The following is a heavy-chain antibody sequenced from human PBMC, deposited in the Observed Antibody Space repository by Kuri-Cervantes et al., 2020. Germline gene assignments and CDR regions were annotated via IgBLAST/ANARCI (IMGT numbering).Heavy chain of an antibody. Sequence: ASVKVSCKASGYTFTSYAMNWVRQAPGQGLEWMGWIRAGNGNTKYSQKFQGRLILTRDTSASTDYMELSSLRSEDTAVYYCARERFIDWVDLDAFDIWGQGTVVTVSS. D-gene: IGHD2-21*01. CDR2: IRAGNGNT. CDR1: GYTFTSYA. V-gene: IGHV1-3*01. J-gene: IGHJ3*02. CDR3: ARERFIDWVDLDAFDI.